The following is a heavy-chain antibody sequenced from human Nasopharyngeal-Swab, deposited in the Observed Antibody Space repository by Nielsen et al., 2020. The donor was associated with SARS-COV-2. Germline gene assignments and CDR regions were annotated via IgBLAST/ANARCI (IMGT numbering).Heavy chain of an antibody. Sequence: LSLTCAASGFTFDDYAMHWVRQAPGKGLEWVSGISWNSGSIGYADSVKGRFTISRDNAKNSLYLQMNSLRAEDTALYYCAKEGDSSGYLEYYFDYWGQGTLVTVSS. CDR1: GFTFDDYA. V-gene: IGHV3-9*01. D-gene: IGHD3-22*01. CDR3: AKEGDSSGYLEYYFDY. J-gene: IGHJ4*02. CDR2: ISWNSGSI.